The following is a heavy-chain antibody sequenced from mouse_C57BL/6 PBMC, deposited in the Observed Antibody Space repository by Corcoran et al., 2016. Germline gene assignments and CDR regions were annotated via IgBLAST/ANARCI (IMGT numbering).Heavy chain of an antibody. CDR2: INTYSGVP. Sequence: QIQLVQSGPELKKPGETVKISCKASGYTFTTYGMSWVKQAPGKGLKWMGWINTYSGVPTYADDFKGRFAFSLETSASTAYLQINNLKNEDTATYFCAREGDYDSAAWVAYWGQGTLVTVSA. V-gene: IGHV9-3*01. J-gene: IGHJ3*01. D-gene: IGHD2-4*01. CDR1: GYTFTTYG. CDR3: AREGDYDSAAWVAY.